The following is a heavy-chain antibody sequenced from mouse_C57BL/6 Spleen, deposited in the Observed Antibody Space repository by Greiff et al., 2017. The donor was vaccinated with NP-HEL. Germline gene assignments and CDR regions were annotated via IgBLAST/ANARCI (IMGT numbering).Heavy chain of an antibody. V-gene: IGHV1-52*01. CDR1: GYTFTSYW. CDR2: IDPSDSET. CDR3: ARYDGYYYSWFAY. J-gene: IGHJ3*01. Sequence: QVQLQQSGAELVRPGSSVKLSCKASGYTFTSYWMHWVKQRPIQGLEWIGNIDPSDSETHYNQKFKDKATLTVDKSSSTAYMQLSSLTSEDSAVYYCARYDGYYYSWFAYWGQGTLVTVSA. D-gene: IGHD2-3*01.